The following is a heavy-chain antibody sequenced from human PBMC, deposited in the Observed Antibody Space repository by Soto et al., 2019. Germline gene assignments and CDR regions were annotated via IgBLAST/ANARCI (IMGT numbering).Heavy chain of an antibody. V-gene: IGHV3-23*01. D-gene: IGHD5-18*01. CDR1: GFTFSSYA. J-gene: IGHJ4*02. CDR2: ISGSGGST. Sequence: EVQLLESGGGLVQPGGSLRLSCAASGFTFSSYAMSWVRQAPGKGLEWVSAISGSGGSTYYADSVKGRFTISRDNSKNTLYLQMNSLRAEDTAVYYCAKDQQGYSYGYYYFDYWGQGTLVTVSS. CDR3: AKDQQGYSYGYYYFDY.